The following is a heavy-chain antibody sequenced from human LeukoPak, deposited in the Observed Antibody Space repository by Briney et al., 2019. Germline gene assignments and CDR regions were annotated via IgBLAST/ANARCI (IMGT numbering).Heavy chain of an antibody. CDR3: ARDDYYYGSGSYLY. CDR1: GYSISSGYY. Sequence: SETLSLTCTVSGYSISSGYYWGWIRQPPGKGLEWIGSIYHSGSTYYNPSLKSRVTISVDTSKNQFSLKLSSVTAADTAVYYCARDDYYYGSGSYLYWGQGTLVTVSS. D-gene: IGHD3-10*01. CDR2: IYHSGST. J-gene: IGHJ4*02. V-gene: IGHV4-38-2*02.